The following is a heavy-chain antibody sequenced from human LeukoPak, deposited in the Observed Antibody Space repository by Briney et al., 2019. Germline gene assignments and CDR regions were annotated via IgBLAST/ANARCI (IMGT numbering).Heavy chain of an antibody. CDR2: IYYSGST. CDR3: ATLPWSGGDCYSCDASDSAVGLIDY. J-gene: IGHJ4*02. CDR1: GGSISSSSYY. V-gene: IGHV4-39*01. Sequence: PSETLSLTCTVSGGSISSSSYYWGWIRQPPGKGLEWIGSIYYSGSTYYNPSLKSRVTISVDTSKNQFSLKLSSVTAADTAVYYCATLPWSGGDCYSCDASDSAVGLIDYWGQGTLVTVSS. D-gene: IGHD2-21*02.